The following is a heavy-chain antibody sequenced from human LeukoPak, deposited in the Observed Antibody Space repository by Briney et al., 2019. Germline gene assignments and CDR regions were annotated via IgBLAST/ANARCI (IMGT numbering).Heavy chain of an antibody. CDR3: ARSRGAWYNASDI. CDR1: GYRFTSFC. J-gene: IGHJ3*02. V-gene: IGHV5-51*01. CDR2: IYPVDFDT. D-gene: IGHD6-13*01. Sequence: PGESLKISCKGSGYRFTSFCIGWVRQMPGKGLEWMGIIYPVDFDTRYSPSFEGQVTISADKSISTAYLQWTSLKDSDSAMYYCARSRGAWYNASDIWGQGTMVTVSS.